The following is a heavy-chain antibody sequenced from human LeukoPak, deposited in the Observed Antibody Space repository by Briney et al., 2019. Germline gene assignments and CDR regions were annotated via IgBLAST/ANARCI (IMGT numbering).Heavy chain of an antibody. V-gene: IGHV3-11*01. Sequence: AGSLRLSCAASGFTFGDYYMTWVRQAPGKGLEWLSDIRAGGGTIYYADSVKGRFTISRDNAKNSLHLQINSVRAEDTAVYYCAREARMIYYDSSGYYPIDYWGQGTLVT. CDR1: GFTFGDYY. J-gene: IGHJ4*02. D-gene: IGHD3-22*01. CDR3: AREARMIYYDSSGYYPIDY. CDR2: IRAGGGTI.